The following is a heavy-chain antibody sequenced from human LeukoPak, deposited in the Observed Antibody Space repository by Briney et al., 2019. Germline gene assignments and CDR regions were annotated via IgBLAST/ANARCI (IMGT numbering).Heavy chain of an antibody. V-gene: IGHV4-30-4*01. Sequence: SETLSLTCTVSGGSLSSGDYFWRWIRQPPGKGLEWIAYMYYSGSTYYNTSLKSRVAISADTSKNQLSLKLSSVTAADTAVYYCARPYYYDSRIDPWGQGILVTVSS. CDR2: MYYSGST. CDR3: ARPYYYDSRIDP. CDR1: GGSLSSGDYF. D-gene: IGHD3-22*01. J-gene: IGHJ5*02.